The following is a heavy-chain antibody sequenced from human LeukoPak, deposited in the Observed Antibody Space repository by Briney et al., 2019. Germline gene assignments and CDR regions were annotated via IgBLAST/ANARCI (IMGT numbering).Heavy chain of an antibody. J-gene: IGHJ3*02. V-gene: IGHV3-48*04. CDR1: GFTFSSYS. CDR2: ISSSSSTI. D-gene: IGHD6-13*01. CDR3: AKGRVAAAADAFDI. Sequence: PGGSLRLSCAASGFTFSSYSMNWVRQAPGKGLEWVSYISSSSSTIYYADSVKGRFTISRDNAKNSLYLQMNSLRAEDTAVYYCAKGRVAAAADAFDIWGQGTMVTVSS.